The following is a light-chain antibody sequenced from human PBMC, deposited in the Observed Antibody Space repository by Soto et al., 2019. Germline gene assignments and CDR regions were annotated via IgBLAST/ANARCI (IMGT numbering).Light chain of an antibody. CDR1: SSDVGGYNY. CDR3: SSYTRSSTLV. CDR2: DVS. Sequence: QSVLTQPASVSGSPGQSITISCTGTSSDVGGYNYVSWYQQHPGKAPKVLIYDVSNRPSGVSNRFSGSKSGNTASLTISGLQAEDEADYYSSSYTRSSTLVFGGGTKLTVL. J-gene: IGLJ3*02. V-gene: IGLV2-14*03.